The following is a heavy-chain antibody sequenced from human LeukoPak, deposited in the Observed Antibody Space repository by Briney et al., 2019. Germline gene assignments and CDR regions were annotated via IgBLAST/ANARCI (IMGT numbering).Heavy chain of an antibody. V-gene: IGHV3-30*09. Sequence: PGRSLRLSCAASGFTFSNFATNWVRQAPGKGLEWVAFISYDGSIKSYADSVKGRFAVSRDNSKNTLYLQMNSLRPEDTAFYYCAKSYDNGWYVCDYWGQGTLVTVSS. J-gene: IGHJ4*02. CDR1: GFTFSNFA. CDR2: ISYDGSIK. D-gene: IGHD6-19*01. CDR3: AKSYDNGWYVCDY.